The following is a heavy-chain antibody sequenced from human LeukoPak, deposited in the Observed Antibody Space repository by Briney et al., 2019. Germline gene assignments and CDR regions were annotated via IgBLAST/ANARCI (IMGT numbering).Heavy chain of an antibody. Sequence: SETLSLTCTVSGGSISSSSYYWGWIRQPPGKGLEWIGSIYYSGSTYYNPSLKSRVTISVDTSKNQFSLKLSSVTAADTAVYYCARDPPTYYYDSSGTLYDAFDTWGQGTMVTVSS. CDR3: ARDPPTYYYDSSGTLYDAFDT. J-gene: IGHJ3*02. V-gene: IGHV4-39*07. CDR2: IYYSGST. CDR1: GGSISSSSYY. D-gene: IGHD3-22*01.